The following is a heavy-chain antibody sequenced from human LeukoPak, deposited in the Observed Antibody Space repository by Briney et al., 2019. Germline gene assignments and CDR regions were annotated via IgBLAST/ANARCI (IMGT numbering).Heavy chain of an antibody. Sequence: PETLSLTCTVSGGSISSYYWSWIRQPPGKGLEWIGYIYYSGSTNYNPSLKSRVTISVDTSKNQFSLKLSSVTAADTAVYYCARVYSSGWSSNYYFDYWGQGTLVTVSS. V-gene: IGHV4-59*01. CDR3: ARVYSSGWSSNYYFDY. J-gene: IGHJ4*02. D-gene: IGHD6-19*01. CDR2: IYYSGST. CDR1: GGSISSYY.